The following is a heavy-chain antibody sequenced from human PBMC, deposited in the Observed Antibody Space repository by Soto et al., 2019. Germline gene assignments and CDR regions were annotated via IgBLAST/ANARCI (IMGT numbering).Heavy chain of an antibody. CDR2: ISDSGGNT. J-gene: IGHJ4*02. CDR1: GFTFSTYA. V-gene: IGHV3-23*01. D-gene: IGHD3-16*02. Sequence: GSLRLSCAASGFTFSTYAMNWVRQAPGKGLEWVSTISDSGGNTYYADSMKGRFTISRDNSKNTLYLQMDSLRAEDTAVYYCAKGSSIAAVPSAPRGLWGNYRPLARPLCHIDYWGQGALVTVSS. CDR3: AKGSSIAAVPSAPRGLWGNYRPLARPLCHIDY.